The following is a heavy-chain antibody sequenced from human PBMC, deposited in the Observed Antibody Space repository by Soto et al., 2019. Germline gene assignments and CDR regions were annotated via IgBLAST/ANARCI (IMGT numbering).Heavy chain of an antibody. CDR1: GGSINSGNYY. Sequence: PSETLSLTCTVSGGSINSGNYYWTRIRQHPGKGLEWIGYIYYSGSTFYNPSLKSRVTISVDMSKDQFSLNLSSVTAADTAVYYCARGCSSTSCQFGGMDVWGQGTTVTVSS. J-gene: IGHJ6*02. CDR2: IYYSGST. D-gene: IGHD2-2*01. V-gene: IGHV4-31*03. CDR3: ARGCSSTSCQFGGMDV.